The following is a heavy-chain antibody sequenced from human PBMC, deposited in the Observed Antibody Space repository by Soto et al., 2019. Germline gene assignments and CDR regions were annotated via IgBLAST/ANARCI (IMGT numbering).Heavy chain of an antibody. CDR2: ISAYNGNT. D-gene: IGHD6-6*01. CDR3: ARDREAARPGWFDP. V-gene: IGHV1-18*04. J-gene: IGHJ5*02. Sequence: ASVKVSGKASGDTFTANYIHWVRQAPGQGFEWLGWISAYNGNTNYAQRFQGRVTMTTDTPTSTAYMELRSLRSDDTAVYYCARDREAARPGWFDPWGQGTLVTVSS. CDR1: GDTFTANY.